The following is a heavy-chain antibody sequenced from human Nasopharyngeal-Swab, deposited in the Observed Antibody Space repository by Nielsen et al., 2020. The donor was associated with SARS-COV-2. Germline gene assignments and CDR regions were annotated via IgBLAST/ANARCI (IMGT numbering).Heavy chain of an antibody. CDR1: GFTFDDYA. D-gene: IGHD6-19*01. CDR2: ISWNSGSI. Sequence: GGSLRLSCAASGFTFDDYAMHWVRQAPGKGLEWVSGISWNSGSIGYADSVKGRFTISRDNAKNSLYLQMNSLRAEDTALYYCACVAVAGTFYWGQGTLVTV. J-gene: IGHJ4*02. V-gene: IGHV3-9*01. CDR3: ACVAVAGTFY.